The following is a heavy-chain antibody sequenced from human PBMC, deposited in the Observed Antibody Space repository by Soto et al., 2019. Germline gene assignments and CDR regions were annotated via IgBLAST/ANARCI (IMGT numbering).Heavy chain of an antibody. V-gene: IGHV2-5*02. CDR3: THKRGYDRARQISGVYGYFDL. CDR2: IYWDDDK. Sequence: QITLKESGPTLVKPTQTLTLTCTFSGFSLSTSGVGVGWIRQPPGKALEWLALIYWDDDKRYSPSLKSRLTNTNHTSKXXVXLXXPNMDPVDKATYYCTHKRGYDRARQISGVYGYFDLWGRGTLVTVSS. J-gene: IGHJ2*01. CDR1: GFSLSTSGVG. D-gene: IGHD5-12*01.